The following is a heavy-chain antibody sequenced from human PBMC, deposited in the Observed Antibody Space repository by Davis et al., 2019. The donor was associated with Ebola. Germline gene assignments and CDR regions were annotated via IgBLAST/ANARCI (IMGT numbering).Heavy chain of an antibody. V-gene: IGHV3-30*18. CDR1: GFTFSLYG. CDR3: AKGDSSSSKAYYYYGMDI. J-gene: IGHJ6*04. D-gene: IGHD6-13*01. Sequence: GESLKISCAASGFTFSLYGMHWVRQAPGKGLEWVAVISSDGSVQYSADSVKGRFTISRDNSKNTLYLQMNSLRPEDTAVYYCAKGDSSSSKAYYYYGMDIWGKGTTVTVSS. CDR2: ISSDGSVQ.